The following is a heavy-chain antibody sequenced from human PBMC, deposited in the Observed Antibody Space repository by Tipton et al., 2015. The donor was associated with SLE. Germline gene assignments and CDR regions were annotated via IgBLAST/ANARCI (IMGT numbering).Heavy chain of an antibody. CDR2: ISSSSSYT. D-gene: IGHD2-2*01. CDR3: ARVPEVVVPAAGFDY. CDR1: GFTFSDYY. J-gene: IGHJ4*02. Sequence: SLRLSCVASGFTFSDYYMSWIRQAPGKGLEWVSYISSSSSYTNYADSVKGRFTISRDNAKNSLYLQMNSPRAEDTAVYYCARVPEVVVPAAGFDYWGQGTLVTVS. V-gene: IGHV3-11*05.